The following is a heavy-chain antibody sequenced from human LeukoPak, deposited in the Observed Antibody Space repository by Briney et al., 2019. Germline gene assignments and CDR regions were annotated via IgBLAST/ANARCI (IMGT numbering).Heavy chain of an antibody. Sequence: GGSLRLSCAASGFTFSSYDMHWVRQATGKGLEWVSAIGTAGDTYYPGSVKGRFTVSRENAKNSLYLQMNSLRAGDAAVYYCARAGSGWYDFDYWGQGTLVTVSS. D-gene: IGHD6-19*01. V-gene: IGHV3-13*01. CDR2: IGTAGDT. CDR3: ARAGSGWYDFDY. J-gene: IGHJ4*02. CDR1: GFTFSSYD.